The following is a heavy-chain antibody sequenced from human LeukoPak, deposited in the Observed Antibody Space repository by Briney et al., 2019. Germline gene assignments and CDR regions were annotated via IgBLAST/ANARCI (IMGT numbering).Heavy chain of an antibody. V-gene: IGHV3-23*01. D-gene: IGHD2-15*01. J-gene: IGHJ4*02. CDR1: GFTFSNCA. CDR3: ARVSGYPGY. Sequence: GGSLRLSCAASGFTFSNCAMSWVRQAPGEGLEWISAMSGSGDKTHYADSVKGRFTISRDNSKNTLYLQMNSLRAEDTAVYYCARVSGYPGYWGQGTLVTVSS. CDR2: MSGSGDKT.